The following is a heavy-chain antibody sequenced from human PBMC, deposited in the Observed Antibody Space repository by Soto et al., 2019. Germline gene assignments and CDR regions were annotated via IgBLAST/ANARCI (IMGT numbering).Heavy chain of an antibody. J-gene: IGHJ4*02. V-gene: IGHV4-30-2*01. Sequence: SETLSLTCVFSGGSVTNGGHSWSWIRQAPGKGLEWVGSIYQSKSAYYNPSLRSRVAISVDRSNNQVSLRMTSVTAADTAIYYCARGDTRLGELSHDYWGQGTLVTVSS. CDR3: ARGDTRLGELSHDY. CDR2: IYQSKSA. D-gene: IGHD3-16*02. CDR1: GGSVTNGGHS.